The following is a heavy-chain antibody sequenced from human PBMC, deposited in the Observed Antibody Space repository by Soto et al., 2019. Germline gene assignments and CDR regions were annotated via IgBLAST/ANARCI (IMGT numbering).Heavy chain of an antibody. Sequence: QVQLQQWGAGLLKPSETLSLTSAVYGGSFSGYYWSWIRQPPGKGLEWIGEINHSGSTNYNPSLKSRVTISVDTSKNQFSLKLSSVTAADTAVYYCARWGSGWYYFDYWGQGTLVTVSS. D-gene: IGHD6-19*01. J-gene: IGHJ4*02. CDR2: INHSGST. V-gene: IGHV4-34*01. CDR3: ARWGSGWYYFDY. CDR1: GGSFSGYY.